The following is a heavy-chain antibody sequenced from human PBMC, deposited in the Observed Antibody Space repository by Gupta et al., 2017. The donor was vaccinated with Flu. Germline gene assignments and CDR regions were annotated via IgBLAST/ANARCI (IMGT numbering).Heavy chain of an antibody. CDR3: ARIEGAFGLGIRGYFAL. CDR1: GGSISSNDFY. CDR2: IYYSGSA. J-gene: IGHJ2*01. V-gene: IGHV4-30-4*01. Sequence: QVQLQESGPGLVKPSQTLSLTCTVSGGSISSNDFYWSWIRQPPGKGLEWIAYIYYSGSAYYNPSLKSRVTISVDTSKNQFSLKLSSVSAADTAVYYCARIEGAFGLGIRGYFALWGRGTLVTVSS. D-gene: IGHD1-26*01.